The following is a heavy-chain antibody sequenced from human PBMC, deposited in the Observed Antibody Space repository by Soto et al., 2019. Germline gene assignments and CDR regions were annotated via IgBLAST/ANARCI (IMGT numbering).Heavy chain of an antibody. CDR1: GFSLSTSGVG. Sequence: SGPTLVNPTQTLTLTCTFSGFSLSTSGVGVGWIRQPPGKALEWLALIYWDDDKRYSPSLKSRLTITKDTSKNQVVLTMTNMDPVDTATYYCAHNSYDFWSGYYTYNWFDPWGQGTLVTVS. CDR3: AHNSYDFWSGYYTYNWFDP. CDR2: IYWDDDK. J-gene: IGHJ5*02. V-gene: IGHV2-5*02. D-gene: IGHD3-3*01.